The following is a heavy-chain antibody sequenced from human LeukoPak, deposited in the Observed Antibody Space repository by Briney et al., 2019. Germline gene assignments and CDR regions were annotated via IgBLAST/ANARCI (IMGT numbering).Heavy chain of an antibody. CDR2: INPSGGST. V-gene: IGHV1-46*01. CDR1: GGTFSSYA. J-gene: IGHJ4*02. D-gene: IGHD3/OR15-3a*01. Sequence: ASVKVSCKASGGTFSSYAISWVRQAPGQGLEWMGIINPSGGSTSYAQKFQGRVTMTRDTSTSTVYMELSSLRSEDTAVYYCARHPVQDYYFDYWGQGTLVTVSS. CDR3: ARHPVQDYYFDY.